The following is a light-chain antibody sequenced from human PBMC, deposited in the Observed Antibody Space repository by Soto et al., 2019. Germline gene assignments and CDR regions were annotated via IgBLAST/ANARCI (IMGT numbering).Light chain of an antibody. CDR1: SSDVGSYNL. J-gene: IGLJ3*02. V-gene: IGLV2-23*01. CDR2: DGN. Sequence: QSALTQPASVSGSPGQSITISCTTTSSDVGSYNLVSWYQHHPGKAPKLMIYDGNKRPSGVSNRFSGSKSGNTASLTISGLQAEDEADYYCCSYAGSGTNWVFGGGTKLTVL. CDR3: CSYAGSGTNWV.